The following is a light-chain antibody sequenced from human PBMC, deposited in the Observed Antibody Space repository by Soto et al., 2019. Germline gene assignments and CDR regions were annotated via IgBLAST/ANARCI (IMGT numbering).Light chain of an antibody. V-gene: IGKV3-15*01. CDR3: QQYNNWPRGLT. CDR1: QSVSSN. Sequence: EIVMTQSPATLSVSPGERATLSCRASQSVSSNLAWYQQKPGQAPRLLIYGASTRATGIPASFSGSGSGTESTLTIRSLQSEDFAVDYCQQYNNWPRGLTFGGGTKVEIK. J-gene: IGKJ4*01. CDR2: GAS.